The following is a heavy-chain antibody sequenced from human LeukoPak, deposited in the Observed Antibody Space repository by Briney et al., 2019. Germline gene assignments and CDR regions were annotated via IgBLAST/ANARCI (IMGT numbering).Heavy chain of an antibody. CDR1: GLTLSNYW. J-gene: IGHJ5*02. D-gene: IGHD3-10*01. CDR3: ARESRSDDGGNWFDP. CDR2: MNNDGSGT. Sequence: ETGGSLRLSCAASGLTLSNYWMHWVRQAPGKGLVWVSRMNNDGSGTTYADSVRGRFTISRDNAKNTLDLQMNSLRVEDTAVYYCARESRSDDGGNWFDPWGQGTLVTVSS. V-gene: IGHV3-74*01.